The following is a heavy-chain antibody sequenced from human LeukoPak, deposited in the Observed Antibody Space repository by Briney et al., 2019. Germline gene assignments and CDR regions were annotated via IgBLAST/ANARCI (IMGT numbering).Heavy chain of an antibody. J-gene: IGHJ4*02. V-gene: IGHV1-24*01. D-gene: IGHD3-22*01. Sequence: ASVKVSCKVSGYTLTELPMHWVRQAPGKGLEWMGGFDPEDGETIYAQKFQGRVTMTEDTSTDTAYMELSSLRSEDTAVYYCARDRGAYDSSGYGLRYFDYWGQGTLVTVSS. CDR3: ARDRGAYDSSGYGLRYFDY. CDR2: FDPEDGET. CDR1: GYTLTELP.